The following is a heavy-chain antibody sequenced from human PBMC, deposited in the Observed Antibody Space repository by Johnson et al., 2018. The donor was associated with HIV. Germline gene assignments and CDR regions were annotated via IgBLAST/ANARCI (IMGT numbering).Heavy chain of an antibody. CDR2: IYSGGST. D-gene: IGHD6-13*01. V-gene: IGHV3-66*01. CDR1: GFTVSSNY. J-gene: IGHJ3*02. CDR3: ARSGTYMSSWSGGNDVFDI. Sequence: VQLVESGGGLVQPGGSLRLSCAASGFTVSSNYMSWVRQAPGKGLEWVAVIYSGGSTSYAESVKDRFTISRDNSKNPVNLQMNSLRADDPAVYYCARSGTYMSSWSGGNDVFDIWGQGTMVTVSS.